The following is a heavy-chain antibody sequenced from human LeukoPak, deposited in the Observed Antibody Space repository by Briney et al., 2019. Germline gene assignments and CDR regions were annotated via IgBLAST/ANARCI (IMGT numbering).Heavy chain of an antibody. Sequence: PGGSLRLSCAASGFTFSSYGMHWVRQAPGKGLEWVAFIRYDGSNKYYADSVKGRFTISRDNSKNTLYLQMNSLRAEDTAVYYCAKKIAAAGIRYFDYWGQGTLVTVSS. J-gene: IGHJ4*02. CDR1: GFTFSSYG. V-gene: IGHV3-30*02. CDR3: AKKIAAAGIRYFDY. CDR2: IRYDGSNK. D-gene: IGHD6-13*01.